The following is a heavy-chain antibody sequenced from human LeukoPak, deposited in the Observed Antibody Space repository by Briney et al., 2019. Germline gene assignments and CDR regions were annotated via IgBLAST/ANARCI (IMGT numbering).Heavy chain of an antibody. CDR2: INPNSGGT. CDR1: GYTFTGSY. CDR3: ARGSGLDY. Sequence: ASVKVSCKASGYTFTGSYMHWVRQASGQGLEWMGRINPNSGGTSFAQKFQGRVTMTRDTSISTAYMELTRLRYDDTAVYYCARGSGLDYWGQGTLVTVSS. J-gene: IGHJ4*02. D-gene: IGHD6-25*01. V-gene: IGHV1-2*02.